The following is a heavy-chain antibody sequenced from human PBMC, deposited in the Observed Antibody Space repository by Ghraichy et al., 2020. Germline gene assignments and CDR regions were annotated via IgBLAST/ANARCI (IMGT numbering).Heavy chain of an antibody. CDR3: ARVRVMTTVVSANDY. D-gene: IGHD4-23*01. Sequence: GGSLRLSCAASGFTFGDYTMNWFRQAPKKGLEWVASISASSDYKFYADSVKGRFTISRDNAKNSLSLQMNSLRDEDTAVYYCARVRVMTTVVSANDYWGQGALVTVSS. J-gene: IGHJ4*02. CDR2: ISASSDYK. CDR1: GFTFGDYT. V-gene: IGHV3-21*01.